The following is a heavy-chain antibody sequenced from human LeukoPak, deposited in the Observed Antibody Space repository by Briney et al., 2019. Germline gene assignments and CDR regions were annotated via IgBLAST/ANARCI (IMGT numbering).Heavy chain of an antibody. V-gene: IGHV3-66*01. D-gene: IGHD4-11*01. Sequence: GGSLRLSCAASGFTVSDNYTGWVRQPPGKGLEWVSVIYSGGNTFYPDSVRGRFTISRDDSKNTLYLQMNSLRAEDTAVYYCARAVTTGYFDLWGRGTLVTVSS. CDR2: IYSGGNT. CDR1: GFTVSDNY. J-gene: IGHJ2*01. CDR3: ARAVTTGYFDL.